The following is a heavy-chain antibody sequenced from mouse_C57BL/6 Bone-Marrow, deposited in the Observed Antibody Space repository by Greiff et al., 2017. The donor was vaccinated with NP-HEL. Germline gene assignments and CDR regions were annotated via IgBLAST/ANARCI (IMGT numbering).Heavy chain of an antibody. CDR2: INPGSGGT. Sequence: QVQLKESGAELVRPGTSVKVSCKASGYAFTNYLIEWVKQRPGQGLEWIGVINPGSGGTNYNEKFKGKATLTADKSSSTAYMQLSSLTSEDSAVYFCALGGLRRGFAYWGQGTLVTVSA. CDR1: GYAFTNYL. D-gene: IGHD2-2*01. J-gene: IGHJ3*01. V-gene: IGHV1-54*01. CDR3: ALGGLRRGFAY.